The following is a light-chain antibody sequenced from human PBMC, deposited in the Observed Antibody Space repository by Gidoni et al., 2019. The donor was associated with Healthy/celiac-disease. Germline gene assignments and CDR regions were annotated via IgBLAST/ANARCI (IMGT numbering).Light chain of an antibody. V-gene: IGLV1-40*01. CDR3: QSYDFALNAVI. Sequence: QSVLTPPPSMSGAPGGRVTISCTGSVSNLVSAYDVHWYRHLPGTAPKLLIFDNFNRHSGVPDRFSGSVSVVSSSLAITGLQAEDEGDYDCQSYDFALNAVILGAGTKLTVL. CDR1: VSNLVSAYD. J-gene: IGLJ2*01. CDR2: DNF.